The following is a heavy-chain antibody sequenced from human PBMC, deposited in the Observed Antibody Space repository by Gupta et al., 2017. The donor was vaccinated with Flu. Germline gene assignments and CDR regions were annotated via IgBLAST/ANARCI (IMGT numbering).Heavy chain of an antibody. J-gene: IGHJ3*02. D-gene: IGHD2-2*02. Sequence: VSGISWNSGSIGYADSVKGRFTISRDNAKNSLYLQMNSLRAEDTALYYCAKDMGYCSSTSCDIALIGGAFDIWGQGTMVTVSS. CDR2: ISWNSGSI. V-gene: IGHV3-9*01. CDR3: AKDMGYCSSTSCDIALIGGAFDI.